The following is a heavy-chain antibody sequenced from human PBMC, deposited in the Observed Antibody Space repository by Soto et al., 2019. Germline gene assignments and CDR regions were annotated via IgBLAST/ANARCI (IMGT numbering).Heavy chain of an antibody. D-gene: IGHD6-6*01. CDR3: GRGDFPAVVDY. Sequence: ASETPSPTCSVSRAFISRGAFYWAWFRQPPGKGLEWIGSLSHSGRTFYNASLRSRVEISVETLQFSLRLNSVSAADTAIYYCGRGDFPAVVDYWVRGSLVTVSS. CDR1: RAFISRGAFY. J-gene: IGHJ4*02. V-gene: IGHV4-39*01. CDR2: LSHSGRT.